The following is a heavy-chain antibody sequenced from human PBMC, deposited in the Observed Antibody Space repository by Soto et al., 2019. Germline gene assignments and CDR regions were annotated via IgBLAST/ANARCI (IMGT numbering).Heavy chain of an antibody. CDR2: IYITGTT. Sequence: PSETLSLTCKVSGTSIRHFYWTWIRQTAGKGLEWIGRIYITGTTSLNPSLKGRVTMSMDASKNEFSLNLTSVTAADTAVYYCVRDRADFSSTYYHYFSVWGRGIQVTVSS. V-gene: IGHV4-4*07. D-gene: IGHD2-2*01. CDR3: VRDRADFSSTYYHYFSV. J-gene: IGHJ2*01. CDR1: GTSIRHFY.